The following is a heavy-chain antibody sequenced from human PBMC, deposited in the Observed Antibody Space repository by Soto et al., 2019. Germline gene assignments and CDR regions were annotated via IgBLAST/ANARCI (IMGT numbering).Heavy chain of an antibody. CDR1: GYSFTAYG. D-gene: IGHD1-20*01. V-gene: IGHV1-18*04. Sequence: VQLVQSGGEVAKPGASVKVSCRASGYSFTAYGISWVRQAPGQGLEWVGWISPDSGNTNYAQKLQGRVTMTTDTSTTTVYMELRSLRSDDTAVYYCARDLGYKWNYCGAFEFWGQGTMVTVSS. J-gene: IGHJ3*01. CDR2: ISPDSGNT. CDR3: ARDLGYKWNYCGAFEF.